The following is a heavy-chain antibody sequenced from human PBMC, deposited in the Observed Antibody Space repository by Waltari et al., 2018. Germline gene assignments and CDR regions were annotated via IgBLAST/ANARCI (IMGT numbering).Heavy chain of an antibody. Sequence: QVQLVQSGAEVKEPGASVRVSCKSYGSTFTNDDINWVRQANGQGIEWMGWMKPRSEKKGYAQKCQGRVIMTRDTSLTPAYMELSSLRFDDTAIYYCATARVERRRGSWFDPWGQGTLVTVSS. J-gene: IGHJ5*02. V-gene: IGHV1-8*01. CDR3: ATARVERRRGSWFDP. CDR2: MKPRSEKK. CDR1: GSTFTNDD. D-gene: IGHD3-16*01.